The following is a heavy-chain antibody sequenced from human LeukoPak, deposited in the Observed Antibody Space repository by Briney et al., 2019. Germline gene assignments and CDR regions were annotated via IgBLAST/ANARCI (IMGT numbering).Heavy chain of an antibody. CDR1: GFAFDDFA. CDR3: AKVLLTRVASCSSSSCFAARWAFDF. CDR2: ISGNGGST. J-gene: IGHJ4*02. V-gene: IGHV3-43*02. D-gene: IGHD2-2*01. Sequence: GGSLRLSCAASGFAFDDFAMNWVRQAPGKGLEWVSLISGNGGSTYYADSVKGRFTISRDNNKNSLHLQMNSLKTEDTAIYYCAKVLLTRVASCSSSSCFAARWAFDFWGQGTLVTVSS.